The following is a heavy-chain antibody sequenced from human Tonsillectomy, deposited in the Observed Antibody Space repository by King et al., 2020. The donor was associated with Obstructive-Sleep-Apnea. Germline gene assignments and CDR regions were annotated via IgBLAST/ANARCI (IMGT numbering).Heavy chain of an antibody. CDR2: IKQDGSEK. CDR1: GFTFNYYW. V-gene: IGHV3-7*03. D-gene: IGHD2-15*01. CDR3: ARHRAYWYGMDV. J-gene: IGHJ6*02. Sequence: EVQLVESGGGLVQPGGSLRLSCAASGFTFNYYWMSWVRQAPGKGLEWVANIKQDGSEKYYVDSVKGRFTISRDNANYSLCLQMNSLRTEDTAVYYCARHRAYWYGMDVWGQGTTVTVSS.